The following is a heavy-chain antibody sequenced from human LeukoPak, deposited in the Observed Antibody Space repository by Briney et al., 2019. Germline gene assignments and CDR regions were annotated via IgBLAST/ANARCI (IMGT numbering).Heavy chain of an antibody. D-gene: IGHD6-13*01. J-gene: IGHJ4*02. V-gene: IGHV2-70*11. CDR3: ARIRLYSSSWYYFDY. Sequence: SGPALVKPTQTLTLTCTFSGFSLSTSGMCVSWIRQPPGKALEWLARIDWDDDKYYSTSLKTRLTISKDTSKNQVVLTMTNMDPVGTATYYCARIRLYSSSWYYFDYWGQGTLVTVSS. CDR2: IDWDDDK. CDR1: GFSLSTSGMC.